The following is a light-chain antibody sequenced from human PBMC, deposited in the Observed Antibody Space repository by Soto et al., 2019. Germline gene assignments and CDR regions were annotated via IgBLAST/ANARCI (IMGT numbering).Light chain of an antibody. CDR2: KAA. V-gene: IGKV1-5*03. J-gene: IGKJ2*01. CDR1: QSISSW. Sequence: DIQMTQSPSTLSASVGDRVTITCRASQSISSWLAWYQQKPGKAPKLLIYKAASLESGVPSRFSGSGSGTDFTLTIRSLQPDDFATYYCQQYNSYLYTFGQGTKLEIK. CDR3: QQYNSYLYT.